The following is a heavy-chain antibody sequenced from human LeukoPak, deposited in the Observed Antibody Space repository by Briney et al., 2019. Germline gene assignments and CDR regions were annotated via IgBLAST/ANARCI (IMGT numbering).Heavy chain of an antibody. CDR1: GGSISSGGYY. J-gene: IGHJ6*03. D-gene: IGHD1-26*01. V-gene: IGHV4-31*03. CDR2: IYYSGST. CDR3: ARTYSGSYLWNYYYYYYMDV. Sequence: SETLSLTCTVSGGSISSGGYYWSWIRQHPGKGLEWIGYIYYSGSTYYNPSLKSRVTISVDTSKNQFSLKLSSVTAADTAVYYCARTYSGSYLWNYYYYYYMDVWGKGTTVTVSS.